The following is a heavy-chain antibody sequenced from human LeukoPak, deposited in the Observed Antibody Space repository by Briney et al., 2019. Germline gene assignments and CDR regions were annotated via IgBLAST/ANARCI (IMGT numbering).Heavy chain of an antibody. Sequence: SETLSLTCAVYGGSFSGYYWSWIRQPPGKGLEWVGEINHSGSTNYNPSPKSGVTISVKTTNNQFSWKLSSVTAAGTAVYYWARGGGAVAGSAGNYYYYYMDVWGKGTTVTVSS. D-gene: IGHD6-19*01. J-gene: IGHJ6*03. CDR1: GGSFSGYY. CDR2: INHSGST. V-gene: IGHV4-34*01. CDR3: ARGGGAVAGSAGNYYYYYMDV.